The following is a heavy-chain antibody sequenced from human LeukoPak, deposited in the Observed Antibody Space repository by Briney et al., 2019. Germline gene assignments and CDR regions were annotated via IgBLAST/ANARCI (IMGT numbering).Heavy chain of an antibody. J-gene: IGHJ5*01. CDR3: TRDPRHFDS. CDR1: GFTFSNYG. V-gene: IGHV3-48*04. CDR2: VSGSGRTT. D-gene: IGHD6-6*01. Sequence: GGTLRLSCAASGFTFSNYGVSWVRQAPGKGLEWVSGVSGSGRTTYFADSVKGRFTISRDNAKNSLYLQMSSLRVEDTAVYYCTRDPRHFDSCGQGTLVTVSS.